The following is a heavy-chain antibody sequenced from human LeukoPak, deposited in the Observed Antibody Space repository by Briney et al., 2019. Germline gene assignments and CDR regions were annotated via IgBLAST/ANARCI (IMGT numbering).Heavy chain of an antibody. CDR3: TTDPFMITFGGVIAPDY. CDR1: GFTFSNAW. V-gene: IGHV3-15*01. D-gene: IGHD3-16*02. CDR2: IKSKTDGGTT. Sequence: GGSLRLSCGGSGFTFSNAWMSWVRQAPGKGLEWVGRIKSKTDGGTTDYAAPVKGRFTISRDDSKNTLYLQMNSLKTEDTAVYYCTTDPFMITFGGVIAPDYWGQGTLVTVSS. J-gene: IGHJ4*02.